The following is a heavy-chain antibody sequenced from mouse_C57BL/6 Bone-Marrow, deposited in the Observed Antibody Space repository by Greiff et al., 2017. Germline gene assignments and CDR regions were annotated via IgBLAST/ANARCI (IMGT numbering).Heavy chain of an antibody. CDR2: ISSGGSYT. D-gene: IGHD1-1*01. J-gene: IGHJ2*01. Sequence: EVKLQESGGDLVKPGGSLKLSCAASGFTFSSYGMSWVRQTPDKRLEWVATISSGGSYTYYPDSVKGRFTISRDNAKNTLYLQMSSLKSEDTAMYYCATITTVVATGDYWGQGTTLTVSS. CDR1: GFTFSSYG. CDR3: ATITTVVATGDY. V-gene: IGHV5-6*01.